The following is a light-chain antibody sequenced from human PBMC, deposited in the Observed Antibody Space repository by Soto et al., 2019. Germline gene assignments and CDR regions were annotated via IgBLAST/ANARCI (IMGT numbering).Light chain of an antibody. J-gene: IGKJ2*01. CDR1: QSVSSY. CDR2: DAS. CDR3: QQRSKWPLYT. V-gene: IGKV3-11*01. Sequence: EIVLTQSPATLSLSPGERATLSCRASQSVSSYLAWYQQKPGQAPRLLIYDASNRATGIPARFSGSGSGTDFTLTIRSLEPEDFAVYYCQQRSKWPLYTFGQGTKLEIK.